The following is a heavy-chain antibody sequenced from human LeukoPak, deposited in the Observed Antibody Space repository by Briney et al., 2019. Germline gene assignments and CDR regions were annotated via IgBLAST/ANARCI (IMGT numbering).Heavy chain of an antibody. CDR1: GYTFTGYY. Sequence: ASVKVSCKASGYTFTGYYMHWVRQAPGQGLKWMGWINPNSGGTNYAQKFQGRVTMTRDTSISTAYMELSRLRSDDTAVYYCARGYYSSGWYGTDNWFDPWGQGTLVTVSS. CDR2: INPNSGGT. CDR3: ARGYYSSGWYGTDNWFDP. J-gene: IGHJ5*02. D-gene: IGHD6-19*01. V-gene: IGHV1-2*02.